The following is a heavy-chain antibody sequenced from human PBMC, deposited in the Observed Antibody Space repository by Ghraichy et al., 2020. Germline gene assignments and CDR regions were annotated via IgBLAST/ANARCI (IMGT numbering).Heavy chain of an antibody. Sequence: LSLTCAASGFTFSRYGMHWVRQAPGKGLEWVAVISYDGSNKYYADSVKGRFTISRDNSKNTLYLQMNSLRAEDTAVYYCAKTIKGVVGDGMDVWGQGTTVTVSS. V-gene: IGHV3-30*18. J-gene: IGHJ6*02. CDR1: GFTFSRYG. CDR3: AKTIKGVVGDGMDV. D-gene: IGHD3-3*01. CDR2: ISYDGSNK.